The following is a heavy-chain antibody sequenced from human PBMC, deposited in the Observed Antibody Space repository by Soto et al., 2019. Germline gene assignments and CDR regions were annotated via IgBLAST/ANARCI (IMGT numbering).Heavy chain of an antibody. CDR1: GFTVGSLW. D-gene: IGHD6-19*01. Sequence: WGSLRLPFAASGFTVGSLWSVRVRQAPGKGLEWVANIKQDGSEKYYVDSVKGRFTISRDNAKNSLYLQMNSLRVEDTAVYYCARDLSGWYGMDVWGQGTTVTVSS. V-gene: IGHV3-7*01. J-gene: IGHJ6*02. CDR3: ARDLSGWYGMDV. CDR2: IKQDGSEK.